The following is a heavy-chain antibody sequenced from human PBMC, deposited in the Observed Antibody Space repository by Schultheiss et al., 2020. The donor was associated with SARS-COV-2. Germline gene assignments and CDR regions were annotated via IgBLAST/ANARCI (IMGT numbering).Heavy chain of an antibody. Sequence: SETLSLTCTVSGGSISSSSYYWGWIRQPPGKGLEWIGEINHSGSTNYNPSLKSRVTISVDTSKNQFSLKLSPVTAADTAVYYCARGEVGTAHWFDPWGQGTLVTVSS. CDR3: ARGEVGTAHWFDP. CDR2: INHSGST. J-gene: IGHJ5*02. D-gene: IGHD1-14*01. CDR1: GGSISSSSYY. V-gene: IGHV4-39*07.